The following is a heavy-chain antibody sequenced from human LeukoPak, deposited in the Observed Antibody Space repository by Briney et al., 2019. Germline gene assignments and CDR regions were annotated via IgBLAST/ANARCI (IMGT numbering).Heavy chain of an antibody. CDR2: IYYSGST. V-gene: IGHV4-59*12. CDR1: GGSISSYY. CDR3: ARDGGYYDSSGYRPYNWFDP. Sequence: SGTLSLTCTVSGGSISSYYWSWIRQPPGKGLEWIGYIYYSGSTNYNPSLKSRVTISVDTSKNQFSLKLSSVTAADTAVYYCARDGGYYDSSGYRPYNWFDPWGQGTLVTVSS. D-gene: IGHD3-22*01. J-gene: IGHJ5*02.